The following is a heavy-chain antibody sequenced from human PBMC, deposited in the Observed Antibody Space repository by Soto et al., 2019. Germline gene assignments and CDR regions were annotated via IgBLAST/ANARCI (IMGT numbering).Heavy chain of an antibody. V-gene: IGHV4-59*01. J-gene: IGHJ3*02. CDR1: GGSISSYY. Sequence: SETLSLTCTVSGGSISSYYWSWIRQPPGKGLEWIGYIYYSGSTNYNPSLKSRVTISVDTSKNQFSLKLSSVTAADTAVYYCASTESESDAFDIWGQGTMVTVSS. CDR2: IYYSGST. CDR3: ASTESESDAFDI.